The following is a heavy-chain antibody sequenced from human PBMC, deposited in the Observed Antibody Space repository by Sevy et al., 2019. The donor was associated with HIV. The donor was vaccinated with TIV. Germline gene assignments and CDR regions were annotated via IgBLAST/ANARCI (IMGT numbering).Heavy chain of an antibody. CDR2: IKQDGSEK. CDR3: ARDGISSSVGYYYYYYGMDV. CDR1: GFTFSSYW. V-gene: IGHV3-7*03. J-gene: IGHJ6*02. D-gene: IGHD6-6*01. Sequence: GSLRLSCAASGFTFSSYWMSWVRQAPGKGLEWVANIKQDGSEKYYVDSVKGRFTISRDNAKNSLYLQMNSLRAEDTAVYYCARDGISSSVGYYYYYYGMDVWGQGTTVTVSS.